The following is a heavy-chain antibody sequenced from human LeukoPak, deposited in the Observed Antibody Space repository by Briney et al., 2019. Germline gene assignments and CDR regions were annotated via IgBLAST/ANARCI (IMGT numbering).Heavy chain of an antibody. D-gene: IGHD6-13*01. CDR1: GFTFSSYE. J-gene: IGHJ6*03. CDR3: AKEGAAAGTDYYYYYMDV. CDR2: ISGSGGST. V-gene: IGHV3-23*01. Sequence: GGSLRLSCAASGFTFSSYEMNWVRQAPGKGLEWVSAISGSGGSTYYADSVKGRFTISRDNSKNTLYLQMNSLRAEDTAVYYCAKEGAAAGTDYYYYYMDVWGKGTTVTISS.